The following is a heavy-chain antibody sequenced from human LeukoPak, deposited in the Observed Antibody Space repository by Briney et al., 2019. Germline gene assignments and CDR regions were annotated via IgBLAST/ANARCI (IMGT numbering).Heavy chain of an antibody. Sequence: SETLSLTCTVSGDSISTYYWSWIRQPPGKGLEWIGYIYYRVTSDYNPSLKSRVTMSVDMSTRQISLKLSSVTAADTAVYYCARDYWELLAFDIWGQGTMVTVSS. V-gene: IGHV4-59*01. D-gene: IGHD1-26*01. CDR2: IYYRVTS. CDR1: GDSISTYY. CDR3: ARDYWELLAFDI. J-gene: IGHJ3*02.